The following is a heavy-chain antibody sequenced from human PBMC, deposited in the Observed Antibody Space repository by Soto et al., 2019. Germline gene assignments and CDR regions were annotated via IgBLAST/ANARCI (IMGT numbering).Heavy chain of an antibody. V-gene: IGHV3-30*18. D-gene: IGHD3-10*01. J-gene: IGHJ6*02. CDR3: AKDFRVSGSHYGTLNYYYGMDV. Sequence: GGSLRLSCAASGFTFSTYGMQWVRQAPGKGLEWVAVISYDGYLKYYVDAVKGRFTVARDNSKNTLFLEMNSLRVEDTAVYFCAKDFRVSGSHYGTLNYYYGMDVWGQGTTVTVSS. CDR1: GFTFSTYG. CDR2: ISYDGYLK.